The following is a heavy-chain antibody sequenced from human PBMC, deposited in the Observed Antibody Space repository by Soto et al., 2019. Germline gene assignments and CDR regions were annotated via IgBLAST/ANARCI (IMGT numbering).Heavy chain of an antibody. Sequence: ASVKVSCKASGYTFTSYGISWVRQAPGQGLEWMGWISAYNGNTNYAQKLQGRVTMTTDTSTSTAYMELRSLRSDDTAVYYCARDDAFGELFWWFDPWGQGTLVTVSS. CDR2: ISAYNGNT. CDR3: ARDDAFGELFWWFDP. V-gene: IGHV1-18*01. CDR1: GYTFTSYG. J-gene: IGHJ5*02. D-gene: IGHD3-10*01.